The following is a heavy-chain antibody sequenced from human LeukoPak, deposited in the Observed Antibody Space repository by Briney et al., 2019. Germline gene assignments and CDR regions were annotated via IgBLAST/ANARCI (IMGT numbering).Heavy chain of an antibody. D-gene: IGHD7-27*01. CDR1: GFTFDDYA. V-gene: IGHV3-30*18. J-gene: IGHJ4*02. CDR2: ISYDGSNK. Sequence: GRSLRLSCAASGFTFDDYAMHWVRQAPGKGLEWVAVISYDGSNKYYADSVKGRFTISRDNSKNTLYLQMNSLRAEDTAVYYCAKGGEYFDYWGQGTLVTVSS. CDR3: AKGGEYFDY.